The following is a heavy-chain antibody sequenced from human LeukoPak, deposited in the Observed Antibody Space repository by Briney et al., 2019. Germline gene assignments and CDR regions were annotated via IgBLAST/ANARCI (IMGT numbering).Heavy chain of an antibody. J-gene: IGHJ3*02. CDR1: GFTFSSYG. CDR3: ARESMIVVVPDAFDI. CDR2: IWYDGSNK. Sequence: GGSLRLSCAASGFTFSSYGMHWVRQAPGKGLEWVAVIWYDGSNKYYADSVKGRFTISRDNSKNTLYLQMNSLRAEDTAVYYCARESMIVVVPDAFDIWGQGTMVTVSS. V-gene: IGHV3-33*01. D-gene: IGHD3-22*01.